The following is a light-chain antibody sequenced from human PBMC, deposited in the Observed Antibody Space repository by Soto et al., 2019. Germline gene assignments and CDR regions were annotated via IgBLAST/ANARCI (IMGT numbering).Light chain of an antibody. CDR2: QAS. J-gene: IGKJ3*01. CDR3: QQYNPNV. Sequence: DVQMTQTPSSLSASVGDRVILTCRASQSFGNWLAWYQQQPGKAPKLLIYQASSLESAVPTRFSGSGSGTDFTHTISSLQPEDYATYYSQQYNPNVFGPGTKVDIK. V-gene: IGKV1-5*03. CDR1: QSFGNW.